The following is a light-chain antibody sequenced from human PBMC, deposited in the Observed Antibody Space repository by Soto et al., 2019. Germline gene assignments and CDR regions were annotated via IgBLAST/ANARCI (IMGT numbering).Light chain of an antibody. J-gene: IGKJ2*01. CDR1: QSVSGYY. Sequence: VLTQSPGTLSLSPGDSATLSCRASQSVSGYYLAWYQQKPGQAPRLLIYGASSRATGIPDRFSGSGSGTDFTLTISRLEPEDFALYYCQQFGTSPYTFGQGTRLEIK. CDR3: QQFGTSPYT. V-gene: IGKV3-20*01. CDR2: GAS.